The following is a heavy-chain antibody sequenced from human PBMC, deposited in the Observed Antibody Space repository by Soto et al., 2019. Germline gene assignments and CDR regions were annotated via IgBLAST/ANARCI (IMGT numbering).Heavy chain of an antibody. CDR2: IYYSGST. CDR3: AREPNRIWFGESRSWFDP. J-gene: IGHJ5*02. D-gene: IGHD3-10*01. Sequence: SETLSLTCTVSGGSISSGDYYWSWIRQPPGKGLEWIGYIYYSGSTYYNPSLKSRVTISVDTSKNQFSLKLSPVTAADTAVYYCAREPNRIWFGESRSWFDPWGQGTLVTVSS. CDR1: GGSISSGDYY. V-gene: IGHV4-30-4*01.